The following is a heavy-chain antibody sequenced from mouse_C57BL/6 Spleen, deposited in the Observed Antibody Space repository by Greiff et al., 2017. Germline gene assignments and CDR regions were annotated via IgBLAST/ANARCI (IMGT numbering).Heavy chain of an antibody. V-gene: IGHV1-54*01. D-gene: IGHD3-2*02. Sequence: QVQLKQSGAELVRPGTSVKVSCKASGYAFTNYLIEWVKQRPGQGLEWIGVINPGSGGTNYNEKFKGKATLTADKSSSTAYMQLSSLTSEDSAVYFCARMWVTAQAHYFDYWGQGTTLTVSS. J-gene: IGHJ2*01. CDR1: GYAFTNYL. CDR2: INPGSGGT. CDR3: ARMWVTAQAHYFDY.